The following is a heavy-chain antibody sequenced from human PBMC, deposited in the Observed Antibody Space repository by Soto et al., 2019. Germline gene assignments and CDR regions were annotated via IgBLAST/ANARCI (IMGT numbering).Heavy chain of an antibody. CDR3: AKDRSRQQWPQTPDV. J-gene: IGHJ6*04. Sequence: GGSLRLSCAASGFTFSSYAMSWVRQAPGKGLEWVSAISGSGGSTYYADSVKGRFTISRDDSKNTLYLQMNSLRAEDTAVYYCAKDRSRQQWPQTPDVWGKGTTVTVSS. CDR1: GFTFSSYA. V-gene: IGHV3-23*01. D-gene: IGHD6-19*01. CDR2: ISGSGGST.